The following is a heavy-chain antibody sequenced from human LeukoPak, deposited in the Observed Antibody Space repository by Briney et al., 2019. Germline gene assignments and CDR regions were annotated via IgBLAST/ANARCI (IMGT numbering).Heavy chain of an antibody. CDR3: ARDLRTYYYDSPNDAFDI. J-gene: IGHJ3*02. D-gene: IGHD3-22*01. CDR2: IYHTGST. Sequence: SETLSLTCAVYGGSFSGYYWSWIRQPPGKGLEWIGSIYHTGSTFKNPSLESRVTISVDASKNQFSLKLSSVAAADTAVYYCARDLRTYYYDSPNDAFDIWGQGTMVTASS. V-gene: IGHV4-34*01. CDR1: GGSFSGYY.